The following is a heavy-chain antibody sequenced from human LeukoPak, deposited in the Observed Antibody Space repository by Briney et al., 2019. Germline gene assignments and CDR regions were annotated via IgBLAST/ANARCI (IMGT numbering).Heavy chain of an antibody. J-gene: IGHJ4*02. D-gene: IGHD3-22*01. CDR3: ARLWSAYELVVLDK. V-gene: IGHV3-73*01. CDR1: GFNFSGSA. CDR2: IRSKAKSYAT. Sequence: PGGSLRLSCAASGFNFSGSAMHWVRQASGKGLEWVGRIRSKAKSYATVYRASVKGRYTISRDDSKKMAYLEMNSLKTEDTAVYYCARLWSAYELVVLDKWGQGTLVTVSS.